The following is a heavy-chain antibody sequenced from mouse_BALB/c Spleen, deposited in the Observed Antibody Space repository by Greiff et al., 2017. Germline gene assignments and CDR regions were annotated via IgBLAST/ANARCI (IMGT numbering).Heavy chain of an antibody. CDR3: ARERYYGIYYAMDY. CDR1: GYTFTSYY. D-gene: IGHD1-1*01. Sequence: QVQLQQSGPELVKPGASVRISCKASGYTFTSYYIHWVKQRPGQGLEWIGWIYPGNVNTKYNEKFKGKATLTADKSSSTAYMQLSSLTSEDSAVYFCARERYYGIYYAMDYWGQGTSVTVSS. J-gene: IGHJ4*01. CDR2: IYPGNVNT. V-gene: IGHV1S56*01.